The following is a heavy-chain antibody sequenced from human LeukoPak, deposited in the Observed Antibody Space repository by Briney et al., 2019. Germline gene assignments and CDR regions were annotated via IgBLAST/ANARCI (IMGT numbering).Heavy chain of an antibody. CDR2: IWNDGTNK. Sequence: GGSLRLSCAASGFTFSSYGMHWVRQAPGKGLEWVAVIWNDGTNKYYADSVKGRFTISRHNSKNTLYLQMNSLRAEDTAVYYCARGIVGYYPDYFDYWGQGTLVTVSS. CDR1: GFTFSSYG. V-gene: IGHV3-33*01. J-gene: IGHJ4*02. D-gene: IGHD1-26*01. CDR3: ARGIVGYYPDYFDY.